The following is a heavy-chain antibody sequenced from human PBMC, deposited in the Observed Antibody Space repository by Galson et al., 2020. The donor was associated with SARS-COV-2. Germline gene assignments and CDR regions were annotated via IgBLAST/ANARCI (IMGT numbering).Heavy chain of an antibody. V-gene: IGHV4-34*01. CDR2: INHSGST. CDR3: ARKYSSSWYY. D-gene: IGHD6-13*01. J-gene: IGHJ4*02. Sequence: ETLSLTCAVYGGSFSGYYWSWIRQPPGKGLEWIGEINHSGSTNYNPSLKSRVTISVDTSKNQFSLKLSSVTAADTAVYYCARKYSSSWYYWGQGTLVTVSS. CDR1: GGSFSGYY.